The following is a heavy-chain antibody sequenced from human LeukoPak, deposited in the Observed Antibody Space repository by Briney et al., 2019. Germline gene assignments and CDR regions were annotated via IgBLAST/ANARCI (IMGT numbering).Heavy chain of an antibody. V-gene: IGHV1-2*02. CDR3: ARAHPPEMATISY. Sequence: ASVKVSCKASGYTFTGYYMRWVRQAPGQGLEWMGWINPNSGGTNYAQKFQGRVTMTRDTSISTAYMELSRLRSDDTAVYYCARAHPPEMATISYWGQGTLVTVSS. CDR1: GYTFTGYY. D-gene: IGHD5-24*01. J-gene: IGHJ4*02. CDR2: INPNSGGT.